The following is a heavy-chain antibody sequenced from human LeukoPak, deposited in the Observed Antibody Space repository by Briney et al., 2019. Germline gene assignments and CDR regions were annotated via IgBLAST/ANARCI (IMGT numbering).Heavy chain of an antibody. V-gene: IGHV3-23*01. CDR2: ISGSGGST. J-gene: IGHJ3*02. Sequence: GGSLRLSCAASGFTFSSYGMSWVRQAPGKGLEWVSAISGSGGSTYYADSVKGRFTISRDNSKNTLYLQMNSLRAEDTAVYYCAKALTYYYDSSGYYHEGSAFDIWGQGTMVTVSS. D-gene: IGHD3-22*01. CDR1: GFTFSSYG. CDR3: AKALTYYYDSSGYYHEGSAFDI.